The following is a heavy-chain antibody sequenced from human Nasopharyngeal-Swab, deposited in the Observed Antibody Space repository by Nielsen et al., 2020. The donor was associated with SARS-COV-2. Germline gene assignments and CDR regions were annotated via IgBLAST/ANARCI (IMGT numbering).Heavy chain of an antibody. CDR3: AKDSGAGFCSGGSCFPTNH. D-gene: IGHD2-15*01. Sequence: GESLKISCAASGFTFSDYYMSWIRQAPGKGLEWVSYISNSGSSTYYADSVKGRFTISRDRSKNTLYLQMNSLRAEDTAVYYCAKDSGAGFCSGGSCFPTNHWGQGTLVTVSS. J-gene: IGHJ5*02. CDR2: ISNSGSST. CDR1: GFTFSDYY. V-gene: IGHV3-11*01.